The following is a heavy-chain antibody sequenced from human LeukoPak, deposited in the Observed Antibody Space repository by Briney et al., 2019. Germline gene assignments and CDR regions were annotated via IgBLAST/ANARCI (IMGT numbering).Heavy chain of an antibody. Sequence: PGGSLRLSCAASGFTFSSYGMHWVRQGPGKGLEWVAVISYDGGNKYYADSVKGRFTISRDNSKNTLYLQMNSLRAEDTAVYYCAKDFGVVANYYFDYWGQGTLVTVSS. V-gene: IGHV3-30*18. D-gene: IGHD3-3*01. CDR3: AKDFGVVANYYFDY. CDR1: GFTFSSYG. J-gene: IGHJ4*02. CDR2: ISYDGGNK.